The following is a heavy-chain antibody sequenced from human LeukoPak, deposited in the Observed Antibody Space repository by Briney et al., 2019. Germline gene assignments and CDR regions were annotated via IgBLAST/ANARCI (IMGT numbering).Heavy chain of an antibody. CDR3: ARDRDSSGYYYAFDY. J-gene: IGHJ4*02. CDR1: GGSISTYNW. CDR2: VFHSGST. Sequence: PSGTLSLTCAVSGGSISTYNWWGWVRQAPGKGLEWIGEVFHSGSTNYNPSLRSRVTISVDTSKNQFSLKLSSVTAADTAVYYCARDRDSSGYYYAFDYWGQGTLVTVSS. V-gene: IGHV4-4*02. D-gene: IGHD3-22*01.